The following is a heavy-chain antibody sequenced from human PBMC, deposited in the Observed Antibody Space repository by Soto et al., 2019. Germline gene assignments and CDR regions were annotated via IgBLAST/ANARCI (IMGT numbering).Heavy chain of an antibody. D-gene: IGHD3-10*01. J-gene: IGHJ4*02. CDR2: IYYSGST. V-gene: IGHV4-31*03. CDR3: ARYGSGTYYPTTFDY. CDR1: GGSISSAGYN. Sequence: QVQLQESGPGLVKPSQTLSLTCTVSGGSISSAGYNWSWIRQHPGKSLEWIGYIYYSGSTYYNPSLKSRVTISVDTSKNQFSLKLSSVTAADTAVYYWARYGSGTYYPTTFDYWGQGTLVTVSS.